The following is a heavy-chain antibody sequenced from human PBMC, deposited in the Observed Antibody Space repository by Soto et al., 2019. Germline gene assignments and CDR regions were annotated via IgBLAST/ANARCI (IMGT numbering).Heavy chain of an antibody. Sequence: SETLSLTCTISGGSISSGDYYWSWIRQPPGKGLEWIGYVYYSGSTYYNPSLKSRVTISVDTSKNQFSLKLSSVTAADTAVYYCASALIPYCISTSCYDRNWYDPSGQGTLVTVSS. CDR2: VYYSGST. J-gene: IGHJ5*02. CDR3: ASALIPYCISTSCYDRNWYDP. V-gene: IGHV4-30-4*01. CDR1: GGSISSGDYY. D-gene: IGHD2-2*01.